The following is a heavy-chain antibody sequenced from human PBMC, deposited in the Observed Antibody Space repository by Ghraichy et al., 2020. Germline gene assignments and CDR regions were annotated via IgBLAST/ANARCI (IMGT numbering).Heavy chain of an antibody. J-gene: IGHJ6*02. CDR2: ISSGGSSI. CDR1: GFTFSDYE. V-gene: IGHV3-48*03. D-gene: IGHD3-3*01. Sequence: GGSLRLSCAASGFTFSDYEMNWVRQAPGKGLEWLSYISSGGSSIYYADSVKGRVTISRDNAKNSLYLQMTSLRAEDTAVYYCARELRLLESTHYYHGMDVWGQGATVTVSS. CDR3: ARELRLLESTHYYHGMDV.